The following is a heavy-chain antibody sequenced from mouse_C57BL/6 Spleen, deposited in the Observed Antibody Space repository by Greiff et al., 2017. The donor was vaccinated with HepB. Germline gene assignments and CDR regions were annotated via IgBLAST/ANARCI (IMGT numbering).Heavy chain of an antibody. CDR3: TGGLRRRAY. D-gene: IGHD2-4*01. V-gene: IGHV14-4*01. Sequence: EVQLQQSGAELVRPGASVKLSCTASGFNIKDDYMHWVKQRPEQGLEWIGWIDPENGDTEYASKFQGKATITADTSSNTAYLQLSSLTSEDTAVYYCTGGLRRRAYWGQGTLVTVSA. CDR1: GFNIKDDY. CDR2: IDPENGDT. J-gene: IGHJ3*01.